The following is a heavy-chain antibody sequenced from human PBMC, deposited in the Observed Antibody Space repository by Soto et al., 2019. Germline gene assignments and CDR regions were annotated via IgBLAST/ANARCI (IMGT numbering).Heavy chain of an antibody. J-gene: IGHJ3*01. CDR3: ARLSTVTGGYAFAV. CDR1: GFTVSRDY. CDR2: IYAVGNT. V-gene: IGHV3-66*04. D-gene: IGHD4-17*01. Sequence: EVQLLESGGGLVQPGGSLRLSCAASGFTVSRDYLSWVRQAPGKGLEWVSVIYAVGNTYYSDSAIGRFTISRDNSRNTVSLQIDNRGAEDTAVYYCARLSTVTGGYAFAVWGRGTMVTVSS.